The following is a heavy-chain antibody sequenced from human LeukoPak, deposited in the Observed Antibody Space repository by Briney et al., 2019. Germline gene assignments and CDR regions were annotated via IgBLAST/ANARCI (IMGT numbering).Heavy chain of an antibody. CDR1: GYTFTTWY. CDR3: VRNVGSGFDH. CDR2: INPSGGST. Sequence: GASVKVSCKPSGYTFTTWYIHWVRQAPGQGLEWMGMINPSGGSTSFAQKFQGRVTMTSDTSTTTVYMELSSLRSEDTAVYYCVRNVGSGFDHWGQGTLVTVSS. J-gene: IGHJ4*02. V-gene: IGHV1-46*01. D-gene: IGHD1-1*01.